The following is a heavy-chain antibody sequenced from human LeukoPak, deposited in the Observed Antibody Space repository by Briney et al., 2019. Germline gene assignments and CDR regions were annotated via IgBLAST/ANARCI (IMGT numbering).Heavy chain of an antibody. CDR2: IYYSGST. J-gene: IGHJ5*02. CDR3: ARQNFKNYWPFNWFDP. CDR1: GGSISSSSYY. Sequence: TSENLSLTCTVSGGSISSSSYYWGWIRQPPGKGLEWIGSIYYSGSTYYNPSLKSRVTISVDTSKNQFSLKLSSVTAADTAVYYCARQNFKNYWPFNWFDPWGQGTLVTVSS. V-gene: IGHV4-39*01. D-gene: IGHD1-7*01.